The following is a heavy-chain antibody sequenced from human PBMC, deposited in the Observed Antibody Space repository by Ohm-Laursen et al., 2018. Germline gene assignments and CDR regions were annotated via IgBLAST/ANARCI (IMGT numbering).Heavy chain of an antibody. V-gene: IGHV1-46*01. Sequence: ASVKVSCKASGYTFTSYYMHWVRQAPGQGLEWMGIINPSGGSTSYAQKFQGRVTMTRDTSTSTVYMELSSLRSEDTAVYYCARVAAPHTYGRRAYYYYYGMDVWGQGTTVTVSS. J-gene: IGHJ6*02. CDR2: INPSGGST. CDR1: GYTFTSYY. CDR3: ARVAAPHTYGRRAYYYYYGMDV. D-gene: IGHD3-10*01.